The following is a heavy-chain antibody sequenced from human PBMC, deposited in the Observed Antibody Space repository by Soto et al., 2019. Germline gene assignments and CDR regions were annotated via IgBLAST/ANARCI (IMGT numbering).Heavy chain of an antibody. J-gene: IGHJ6*02. D-gene: IGHD2-2*01. CDR3: ARDRLPVVVAAANYYYYGMDV. V-gene: IGHV1-69*06. Sequence: GASVKVSCKASGGTFSSYAISWVRQAPGQGLEWMGGIIPIFGTANYAQKFQGRVTITADKSTSTAYMELSSLRSEDTAVYYCARDRLPVVVAAANYYYYGMDVWGQGTTVTVSS. CDR1: GGTFSSYA. CDR2: IIPIFGTA.